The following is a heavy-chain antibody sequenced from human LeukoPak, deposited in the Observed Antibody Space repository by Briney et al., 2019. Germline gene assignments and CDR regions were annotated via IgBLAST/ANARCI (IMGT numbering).Heavy chain of an antibody. CDR1: GFTFSSYW. CDR3: AREVGSEANTYYYYMDV. CDR2: IKQDGSEK. Sequence: GGSLRLSCAASGFTFSSYWMSWVRQAPGKGLEWVANIKQDGSEKYYVDSVKGRFTISRDNAKNSLYLQMNSLRAEDTAVYYCAREVGSEANTYYYYMDVWGKGTTVTVSS. J-gene: IGHJ6*03. D-gene: IGHD2-15*01. V-gene: IGHV3-7*01.